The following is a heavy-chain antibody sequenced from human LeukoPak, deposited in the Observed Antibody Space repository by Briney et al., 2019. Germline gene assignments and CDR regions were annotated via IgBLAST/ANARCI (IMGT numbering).Heavy chain of an antibody. D-gene: IGHD1-7*01. J-gene: IGHJ5*01. CDR2: TYYRSKWYN. CDR1: GDSVSSNSAA. V-gene: IGHV6-1*01. CDR3: ARDRGRTNYGDNNWFDS. Sequence: SQTLSLTCAISGDSVSSNSAAWNWIRQSPSRGLEWLGRTYYRSKWYNDYAVSVKSRITINPVTSKNQFSLQLNSVTPEDTAVYYCARDRGRTNYGDNNWFDSWGQGTLVTVSS.